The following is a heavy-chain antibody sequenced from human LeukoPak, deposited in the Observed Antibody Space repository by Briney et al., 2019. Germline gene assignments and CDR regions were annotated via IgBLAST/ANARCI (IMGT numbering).Heavy chain of an antibody. CDR1: GVSISSSNSY. CDR2: IYYSGNT. V-gene: IGHV4-39*06. Sequence: PSETLSLTCTVSGVSISSSNSYWGWIRQPPGKGLEWIGSIYYSGNTYYNASLKSRVTISVATSKNQFPLKLTSVTAADTAVYYCGREGPGRFGGPGPNVYSIDYWGEGTLVTVSS. J-gene: IGHJ4*02. D-gene: IGHD2-15*01. CDR3: GREGPGRFGGPGPNVYSIDY.